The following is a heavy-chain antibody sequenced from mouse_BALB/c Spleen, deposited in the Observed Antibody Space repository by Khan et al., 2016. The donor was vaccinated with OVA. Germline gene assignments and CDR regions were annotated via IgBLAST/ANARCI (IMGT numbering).Heavy chain of an antibody. CDR1: GYTFTTAG. V-gene: IGHV9-4*02. J-gene: IGHJ4*01. Sequence: QIQLVQSGPELKKPGETVRISCKASGYTFTTAGIQWVQKMPGKGLKWIGWINTHSGVPKYAEDFKGRFAFSLEISVSTTYLQITNLKNEDTATYFCARGWAAYYRDDGGAMEYWGQGTSVTVSS. CDR3: ARGWAAYYRDDGGAMEY. CDR2: INTHSGVP. D-gene: IGHD2-14*01.